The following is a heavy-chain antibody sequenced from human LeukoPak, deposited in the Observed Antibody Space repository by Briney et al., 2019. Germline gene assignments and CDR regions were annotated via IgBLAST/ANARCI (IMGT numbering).Heavy chain of an antibody. J-gene: IGHJ5*02. CDR1: GGSFSGYY. V-gene: IGHV4-34*01. Sequence: SETLSLTCAVYGGSFSGYYWSWIRQPPGKGLEWIGEINHSGSTNYNPSLKSRVTISVDTSKNQFSLKLSSVTAADTAVYYCARVDIVVVPAAPLNNWFDPWGQGTLVTVSS. CDR2: INHSGST. CDR3: ARVDIVVVPAAPLNNWFDP. D-gene: IGHD2-2*03.